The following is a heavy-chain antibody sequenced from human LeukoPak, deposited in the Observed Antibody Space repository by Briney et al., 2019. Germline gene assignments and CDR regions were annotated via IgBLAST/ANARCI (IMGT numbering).Heavy chain of an antibody. V-gene: IGHV3-21*01. J-gene: IGHJ4*02. D-gene: IGHD3-22*01. CDR3: AKGVDYYDSSGFDY. CDR1: GFTFNTYS. CDR2: ISSGSSYI. Sequence: GGSLRLSCAASGFTFNTYSMNWVRQAPGKGLEWVSSISSGSSYIYYADSVKGRFTISRDNAKNSLYLQMNSLRAEDTAVYYCAKGVDYYDSSGFDYWGQGTLVTVSS.